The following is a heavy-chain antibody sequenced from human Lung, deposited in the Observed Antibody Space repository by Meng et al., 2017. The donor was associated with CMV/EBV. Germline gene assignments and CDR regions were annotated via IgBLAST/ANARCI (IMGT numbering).Heavy chain of an antibody. CDR1: EFTFSSHA. J-gene: IGHJ4*02. D-gene: IGHD4/OR15-4a*01. CDR2: ISTSGGDT. CDR3: ANLGRTIRDY. Sequence: GESXKTSCAASEFTFSSHALSWVRQAPGKGLEWVSSISTSGGDTYHADSVKGRFTISRDNSKKTLYLQMNSLRAEDTAVYYCANLGRTIRDYWGKRTLVTVSS. V-gene: IGHV3-23*01.